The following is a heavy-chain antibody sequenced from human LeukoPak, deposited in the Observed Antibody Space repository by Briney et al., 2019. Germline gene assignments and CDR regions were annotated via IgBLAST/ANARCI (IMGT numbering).Heavy chain of an antibody. J-gene: IGHJ3*02. CDR1: GGSISSSSYY. D-gene: IGHD5-24*01. Sequence: SETLSLTCTVSGGSISSSSYYWGWIRQPPGKGLEWIGSIYYSGSTYYNPSLKSRVTISVDTSKNQFSLKLSSVTAADTAVYYCARQWERWLRSADAFDIWGQGTMVTVSS. CDR3: ARQWERWLRSADAFDI. CDR2: IYYSGST. V-gene: IGHV4-39*01.